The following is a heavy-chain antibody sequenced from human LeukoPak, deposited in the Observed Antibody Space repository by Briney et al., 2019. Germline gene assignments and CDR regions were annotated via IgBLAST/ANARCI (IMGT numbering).Heavy chain of an antibody. J-gene: IGHJ4*02. D-gene: IGHD3-10*01. CDR1: GFTFSSYE. V-gene: IGHV3-48*03. CDR3: ARPYYYGSGNPDY. CDR2: ISSSGSTI. Sequence: GGSLRLSCAASGFTFSSYEMNWVRQAPGKGLEWVSYISSSGSTIYYADSVKRRFTISRDNAKNSLYLPMNSLRAEDTAVYYCARPYYYGSGNPDYWGQGPLVTVPS.